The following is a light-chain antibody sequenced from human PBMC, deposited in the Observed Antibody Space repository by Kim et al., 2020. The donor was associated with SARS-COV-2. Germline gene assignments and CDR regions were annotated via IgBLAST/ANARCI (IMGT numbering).Light chain of an antibody. CDR3: LQDYSYPRT. CDR1: QDIRND. Sequence: ASVGDRVTIACRASQDIRNDLGWYQHKSGQAPKVLIYGASTLQSGVPSRFSGSGSGTDFTLTISSLQPEDFATYYCLQDYSYPRTFGQGTKVDIK. J-gene: IGKJ1*01. V-gene: IGKV1-6*01. CDR2: GAS.